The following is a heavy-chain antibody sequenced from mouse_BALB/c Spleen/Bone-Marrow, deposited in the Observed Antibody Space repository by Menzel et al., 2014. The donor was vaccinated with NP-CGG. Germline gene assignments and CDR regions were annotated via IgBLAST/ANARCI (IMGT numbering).Heavy chain of an antibody. CDR1: GYTFTSYW. CDR3: ARRGGWLGYFDV. CDR2: IHPGDGDT. V-gene: IGHV1-87*01. Sequence: QVQLQQSGAELARPGASVKLSCKASGYTFTSYWMQCVKQRPGQGLEWIGAIHPGDGDTRYTQKFEGKATLTADKSSSTAFMQLSSLASEDSAVYYCARRGGWLGYFDVWGAGTTVTVSS. J-gene: IGHJ1*01. D-gene: IGHD2-3*01.